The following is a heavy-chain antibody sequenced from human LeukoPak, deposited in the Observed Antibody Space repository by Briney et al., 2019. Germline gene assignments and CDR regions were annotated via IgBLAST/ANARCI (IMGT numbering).Heavy chain of an antibody. J-gene: IGHJ4*02. V-gene: IGHV3-21*04. CDR1: GFTFSSYS. CDR2: ISSSSSYI. CDR3: ARVSQSDFEWLSSLDS. D-gene: IGHD3-9*01. Sequence: GGSLRLSCAASGFTFSSYSMNWVRQAPGKGLEWVSSISSSSSYIYYADSVEGRFTISRDNAKNSLSLQMNSLRTEDTAVYYCARVSQSDFEWLSSLDSWGQGTLVTVSS.